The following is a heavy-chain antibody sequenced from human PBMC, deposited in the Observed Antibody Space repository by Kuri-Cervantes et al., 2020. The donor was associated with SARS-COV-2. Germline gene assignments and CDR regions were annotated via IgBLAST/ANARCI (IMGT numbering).Heavy chain of an antibody. Sequence: ETLSLTCAASGFTFSSYWMHWVRQAPGKGLVWVSRINSDGSSTSYADSVKGRFTISRDNAKSTLYLQMNSLRAEDTAVYYCARSSGWYDYWGQGTLVTVSS. CDR3: ARSSGWYDY. J-gene: IGHJ4*02. CDR2: INSDGSST. V-gene: IGHV3-74*01. CDR1: GFTFSSYW. D-gene: IGHD6-19*01.